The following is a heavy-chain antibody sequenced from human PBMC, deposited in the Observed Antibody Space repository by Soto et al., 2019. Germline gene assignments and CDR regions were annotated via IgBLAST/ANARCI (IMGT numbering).Heavy chain of an antibody. Sequence: QVQLVQSGAEVKKPGSSVKVSCKASGGTFSSYAISWVRQAPGQGLEWLGGIIPIFGTANYAQKFQGRVTITADESTSTAYMELSSLRSEDTAVYYCARVGTLVTYYYCYGMDVWGQGTTVTVSS. D-gene: IGHD3-16*01. CDR2: IIPIFGTA. CDR1: GGTFSSYA. CDR3: ARVGTLVTYYYCYGMDV. J-gene: IGHJ6*02. V-gene: IGHV1-69*01.